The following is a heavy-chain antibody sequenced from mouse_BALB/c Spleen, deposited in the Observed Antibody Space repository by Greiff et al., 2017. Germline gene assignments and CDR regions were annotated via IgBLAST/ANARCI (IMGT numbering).Heavy chain of an antibody. Sequence: QVQLKESGAELVKPGASVKLSCKASGYTFTSYYMYWVKQRPGQGLEWIGEINPSNGGTNFNEKFKSKATLTVDKSSSTAYMQLSSLTSEDSAVYYCTRSTMITPYAMDYWGQGTSVTVSS. V-gene: IGHV1S81*02. CDR3: TRSTMITPYAMDY. J-gene: IGHJ4*01. CDR1: GYTFTSYY. D-gene: IGHD2-4*01. CDR2: INPSNGGT.